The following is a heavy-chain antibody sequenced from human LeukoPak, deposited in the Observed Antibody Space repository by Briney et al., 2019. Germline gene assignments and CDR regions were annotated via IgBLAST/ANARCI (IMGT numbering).Heavy chain of an antibody. CDR2: IYHSGST. CDR3: ARGKGGVRGVIHYYYYYGMGV. D-gene: IGHD3-10*01. J-gene: IGHJ6*04. CDR1: GGSISSGGYF. Sequence: SETLSLTCAVSGGSISSGGYFWRWIRQPPGKGLEWIGYIYHSGSTYYNPSLKSRVTISVDRSKNQFSLKLSSVTAADTAVYYCARGKGGVRGVIHYYYYYGMGVWGKGTTVTVSS. V-gene: IGHV4-30-2*01.